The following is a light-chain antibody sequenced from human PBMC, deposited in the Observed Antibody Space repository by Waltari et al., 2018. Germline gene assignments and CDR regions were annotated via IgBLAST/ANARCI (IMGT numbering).Light chain of an antibody. CDR1: SSNIGAGHD. V-gene: IGLV1-40*01. CDR3: QSFDSNVRGGVV. CDR2: GNN. Sequence: QSILTQPTSVSGAPGQRVTISCTGSSSNIGAGHDVHWYQAFPGTAPKLLIYGNNSRPSGCPDRFSGSKSGSSASLAINGLQAEDEADYYCQSFDSNVRGGVVFGGGTKVTVL. J-gene: IGLJ3*02.